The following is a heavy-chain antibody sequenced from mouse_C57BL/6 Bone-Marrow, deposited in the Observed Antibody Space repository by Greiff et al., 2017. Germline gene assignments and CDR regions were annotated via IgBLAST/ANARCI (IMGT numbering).Heavy chain of an antibody. CDR3: GLYGYGRAWFAY. V-gene: IGHV1-9*01. Sequence: QVQLQQSGAELMKPGASVKLSCKATGYTFTGYWIEWVKQRPGHGLEWIGEILPGSGSTNYNEKFKGKATFTADTSSNTAYMQLSSLTTEDSAIYYCGLYGYGRAWFAYWGQGTLVTVSA. J-gene: IGHJ3*01. D-gene: IGHD2-2*01. CDR2: ILPGSGST. CDR1: GYTFTGYW.